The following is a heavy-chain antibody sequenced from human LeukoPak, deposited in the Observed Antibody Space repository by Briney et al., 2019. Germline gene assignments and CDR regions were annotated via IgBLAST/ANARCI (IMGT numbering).Heavy chain of an antibody. CDR2: IYYSGST. V-gene: IGHV4-59*01. CDR3: AGSGSLMVYANPFDP. CDR1: GGSISSYY. D-gene: IGHD2-8*01. Sequence: EPSETLSLTCTVSGGSISSYYWSWIRQPPGKGLEWIGYIYYSGSTNYNPSLKGRVTISVDTSKNQFSLELSSVTAADTAVYYCAGSGSLMVYANPFDPWGQGTLVTVSS. J-gene: IGHJ5*02.